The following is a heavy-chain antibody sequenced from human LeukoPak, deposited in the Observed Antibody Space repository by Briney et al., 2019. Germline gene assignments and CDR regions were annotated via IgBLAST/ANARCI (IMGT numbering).Heavy chain of an antibody. V-gene: IGHV3-21*01. CDR2: ITSGSSYI. J-gene: IGHJ6*03. D-gene: IGHD1-26*01. CDR1: GFTFSSYE. CDR3: ARDPYSGSYGNYYYYFMDV. Sequence: GGSLRLSCADSGFTFSSYEMNWVRQAPGKGLEWVSSITSGSSYIYYADSVKGRFTISRDNAKNSLYLQMNSLRAEDTAVYYCARDPYSGSYGNYYYYFMDVWGKGTTVTISS.